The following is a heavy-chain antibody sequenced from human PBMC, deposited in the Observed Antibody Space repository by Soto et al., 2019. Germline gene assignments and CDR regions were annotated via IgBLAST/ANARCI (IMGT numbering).Heavy chain of an antibody. CDR2: IIPIFGTA. J-gene: IGHJ6*02. V-gene: IGHV1-69*13. Sequence: ASVKVSCKASGGTFSSYAISWVRQAPGQGLEWMGGIIPIFGTANYAQKFQGRVTITADESTSTAYMELSSLRSEDTAVYYCAREIYYYGSGSHGADSGMDVWGQGTTVTVSS. D-gene: IGHD3-10*01. CDR1: GGTFSSYA. CDR3: AREIYYYGSGSHGADSGMDV.